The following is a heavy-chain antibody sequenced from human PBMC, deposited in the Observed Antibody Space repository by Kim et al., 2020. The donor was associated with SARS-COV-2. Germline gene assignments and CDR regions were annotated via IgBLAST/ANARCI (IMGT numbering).Heavy chain of an antibody. V-gene: IGHV1-3*01. D-gene: IGHD4-4*01. J-gene: IGHJ4*02. CDR2: KT. Sequence: KTKYSQKFQGRVTITRDTSANTAYMDLSSLTSEDTAIYSCARDMNPTVYDYWGQGTLVTVSS. CDR3: ARDMNPTVYDY.